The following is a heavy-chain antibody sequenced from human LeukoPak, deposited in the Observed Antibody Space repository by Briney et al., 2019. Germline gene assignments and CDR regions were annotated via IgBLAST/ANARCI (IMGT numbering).Heavy chain of an antibody. Sequence: PGGSLRLSCAASGFTLSTYAMSWVRQAPGRGLEWVSSISSSSSSIYYADSVKGRFTISRDNAKNSLYLQMNSLRAEDMALYYCVRGGPTGALDYWGLGTLVTVSS. D-gene: IGHD7-27*01. J-gene: IGHJ4*02. CDR3: VRGGPTGALDY. CDR1: GFTLSTYA. V-gene: IGHV3-21*01. CDR2: ISSSSSSI.